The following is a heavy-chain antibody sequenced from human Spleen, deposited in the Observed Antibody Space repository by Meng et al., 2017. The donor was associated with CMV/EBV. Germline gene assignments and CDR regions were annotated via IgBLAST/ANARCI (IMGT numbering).Heavy chain of an antibody. CDR1: GFTFSGYG. V-gene: IGHV3-30*02. J-gene: IGHJ5*02. Sequence: GESLKISCAASGFTFSGYGMHWVRQAPGKGLEWVAFIHYDGSNKYYANSVKGRFTISRDNSKSTLYLQMNSLRAEDTAVYYCAEGEARSNHWGQGTLVTVSS. CDR2: IHYDGSNK. CDR3: AEGEARSNH.